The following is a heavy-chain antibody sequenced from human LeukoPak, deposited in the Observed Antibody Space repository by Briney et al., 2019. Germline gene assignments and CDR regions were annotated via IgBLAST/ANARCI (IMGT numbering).Heavy chain of an antibody. CDR2: IKQDGSEK. V-gene: IGHV3-7*01. CDR3: TSGGDS. D-gene: IGHD3-10*01. Sequence: GGSLRLSCAASGFTFSTYWMSWVRQAPGKGLEWVAHIKQDGSEKYYVDSVKGQFTISRDNAKNSLYLEMNSLRVEDTAVYYCTSGGDSWGQGTLVTVSS. CDR1: GFTFSTYW. J-gene: IGHJ4*02.